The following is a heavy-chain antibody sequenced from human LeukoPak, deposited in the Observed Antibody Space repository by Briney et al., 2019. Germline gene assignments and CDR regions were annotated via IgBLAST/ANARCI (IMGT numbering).Heavy chain of an antibody. V-gene: IGHV3-30*01. J-gene: IGHJ4*02. D-gene: IGHD4-23*01. CDR2: ISYDGSNK. CDR3: ARDNDVYGGEDYFDY. CDR1: GFTFSSYA. Sequence: GRSLRLSCAASGFTFSSYAMHWVRQAPGKGLEWVAVISYDGSNKYYADPVKGRFTISRDNSKNTLYLQMNSLRAEDTAVYYCARDNDVYGGEDYFDYWGQETLVTVSS.